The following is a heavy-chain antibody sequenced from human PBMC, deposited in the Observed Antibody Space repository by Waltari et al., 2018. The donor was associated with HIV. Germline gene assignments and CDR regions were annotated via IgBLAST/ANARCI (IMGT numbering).Heavy chain of an antibody. V-gene: IGHV3-30*18. CDR1: GFIFSDYG. CDR2: ISNDRNKK. CDR3: AKITSVGPYDVFDI. Sequence: QVQLVESGGGVVQPGKSLSLSCAASGFIFSDYGLHWVRQAPRKGLGWVAIISNDRNKKDYADFAKGRFTISRDNYKNTLYLHMNSLRVDDTAVYSCAKITSVGPYDVFDIWGQGTMVTVS. D-gene: IGHD3-16*01. J-gene: IGHJ3*02.